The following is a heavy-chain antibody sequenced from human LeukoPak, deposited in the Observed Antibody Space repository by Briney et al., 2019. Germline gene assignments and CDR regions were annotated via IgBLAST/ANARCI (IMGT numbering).Heavy chain of an antibody. CDR1: GGSFSGYY. CDR3: ARDGLSAAGDY. D-gene: IGHD6-13*01. Sequence: SETLSLTCAVYGGSFSGYYWSWIRQPPGKGLEWIGEINHSGSTNYNPSLKSRVTISVDTSKNQFSLKLSSVTAADTAVYYCARDGLSAAGDYWGQRTLVTVSS. CDR2: INHSGST. J-gene: IGHJ4*02. V-gene: IGHV4-34*01.